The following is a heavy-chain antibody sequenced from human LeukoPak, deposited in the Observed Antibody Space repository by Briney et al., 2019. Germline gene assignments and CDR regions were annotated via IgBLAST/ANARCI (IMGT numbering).Heavy chain of an antibody. D-gene: IGHD6-6*01. V-gene: IGHV4-4*07. CDR2: ICTSGST. CDR3: ARVGGSSSGFYYYYGMDV. J-gene: IGHJ6*02. Sequence: SETLSLTCTASGGSISSYFWSWIRQPAGKGLEWIGRICTSGSTNYNPALTSRVTMSVDTSKNQFSLKLSSVTAADTAVYYCARVGGSSSGFYYYYGMDVWGQGTTVTVSS. CDR1: GGSISSYF.